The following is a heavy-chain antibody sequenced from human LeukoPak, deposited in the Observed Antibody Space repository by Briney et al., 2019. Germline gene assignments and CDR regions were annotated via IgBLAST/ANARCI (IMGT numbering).Heavy chain of an antibody. J-gene: IGHJ4*02. D-gene: IGHD6-19*01. CDR3: AREISVEQWLVSDY. CDR2: INPSGGST. V-gene: IGHV1-46*01. Sequence: ASVKVSCKTSGYSFISYGISWVRQAPGQGLEWMGIINPSGGSTSYAQKFQGRVTMTRDTSTSTVYMELSSLRSEDTAVYYCAREISVEQWLVSDYWGQGTLVTVSS. CDR1: GYSFISYG.